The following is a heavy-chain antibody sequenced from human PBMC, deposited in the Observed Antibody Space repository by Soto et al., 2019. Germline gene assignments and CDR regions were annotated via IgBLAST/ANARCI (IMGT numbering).Heavy chain of an antibody. CDR2: ISGAGSYI. CDR3: AREILDAFDV. Sequence: PGESLKISCAASGFTFSSYFMSWVRQAPGKGLEWVSSISGAGSYIYYADSVKGRLTISRDNAKNSLYLQIYSLRAEDTAVYFCAREILDAFDVWGQGTMVTVSS. V-gene: IGHV3-21*01. J-gene: IGHJ3*01. CDR1: GFTFSSYF.